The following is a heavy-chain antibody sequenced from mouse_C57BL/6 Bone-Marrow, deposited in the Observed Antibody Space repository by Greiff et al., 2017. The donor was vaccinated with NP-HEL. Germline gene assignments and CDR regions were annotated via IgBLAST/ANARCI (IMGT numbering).Heavy chain of an antibody. CDR2: ISNLAYSI. CDR1: GFTFSDYG. CDR3: ARQDWSYAMDY. V-gene: IGHV5-15*04. D-gene: IGHD4-1*01. J-gene: IGHJ4*01. Sequence: EVKLVESGGGLVQPGGSLKLSCAASGFTFSDYGMAWVRQAPRKGPEWVAFISNLAYSIYYADTVTGRFTISRENAKNTLYLEMSSLRSEDTAMYYCARQDWSYAMDYWGQGTSVTVSS.